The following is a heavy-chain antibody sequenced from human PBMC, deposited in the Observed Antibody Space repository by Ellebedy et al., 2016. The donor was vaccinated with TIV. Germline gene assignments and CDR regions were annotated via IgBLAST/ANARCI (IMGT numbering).Heavy chain of an antibody. Sequence: SETLSLTXTVSGGSISSGGYYWSWIRQHPGKGLEWIGYIYYSGSTYYNPSLKSRVTISVDTSKNQFSLKLSSVTAADTAVYYCARVGVRQQDYWGQGTLVTVSS. V-gene: IGHV4-31*03. CDR3: ARVGVRQQDY. CDR2: IYYSGST. D-gene: IGHD1-26*01. CDR1: GGSISSGGYY. J-gene: IGHJ4*02.